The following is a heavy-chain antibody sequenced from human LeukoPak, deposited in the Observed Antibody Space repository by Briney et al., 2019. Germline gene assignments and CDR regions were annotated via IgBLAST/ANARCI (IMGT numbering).Heavy chain of an antibody. D-gene: IGHD6-19*01. Sequence: GGSLRLSCAASGFTFSSYGMHWVRQAPGKGLEWVAVIWYDGSNKYYADSVKGRFTISRDNVKNSVYLQMNSLRAEDTAIYYCVRDNLENQWLERSYWGQGTLVTVSS. CDR2: IWYDGSNK. CDR3: VRDNLENQWLERSY. V-gene: IGHV3-33*01. J-gene: IGHJ4*02. CDR1: GFTFSSYG.